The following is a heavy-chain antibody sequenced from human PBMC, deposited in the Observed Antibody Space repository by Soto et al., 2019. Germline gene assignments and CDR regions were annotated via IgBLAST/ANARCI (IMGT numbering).Heavy chain of an antibody. J-gene: IGHJ4*02. D-gene: IGHD2-8*01. V-gene: IGHV1-46*01. CDR3: AAVIMEKWGTYYFDS. CDR1: GYTFTSYG. Sequence: ASVKVSCKASGYTFTSYGISWVRQAPGQGLEWMGIINPSGGSTSYAQKFQGRVTITADESTNTAYMELSSLTSEDTAVYYCAAVIMEKWGTYYFDSWGQGTLGTGS. CDR2: INPSGGST.